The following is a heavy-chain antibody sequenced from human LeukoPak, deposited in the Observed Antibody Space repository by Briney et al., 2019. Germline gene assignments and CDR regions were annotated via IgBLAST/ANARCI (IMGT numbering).Heavy chain of an antibody. CDR1: GYSFTSYW. J-gene: IGHJ4*02. V-gene: IGHV5-51*01. CDR3: ARSEELSLYYFDY. CDR2: IYPGDSDT. Sequence: GESLKISCKGSGYSFTSYWIGWVRQMPGKGLEWMGIIYPGDSDTRYSPSFQGQVTISADKSISTAYLQWSGLKASDTAMYYCARSEELSLYYFDYWGQGTLVTVSS. D-gene: IGHD3-16*02.